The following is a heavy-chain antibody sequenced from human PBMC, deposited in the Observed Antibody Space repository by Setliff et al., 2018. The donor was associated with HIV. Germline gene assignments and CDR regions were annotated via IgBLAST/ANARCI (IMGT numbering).Heavy chain of an antibody. Sequence: GVLRLSCAVSGFTFSNYWWSWLRQAPGKGLEWVGFIRSKSIGGTTDYAASVKGRFTISRDDSKSIAYLQMNSLKTEDTAVYYCTRGSSGSYYSAFDIWGQGTMVTVSS. CDR2: IRSKSIGGTT. D-gene: IGHD1-26*01. CDR3: TRGSSGSYYSAFDI. V-gene: IGHV3-49*03. CDR1: GFTFSNYW. J-gene: IGHJ3*02.